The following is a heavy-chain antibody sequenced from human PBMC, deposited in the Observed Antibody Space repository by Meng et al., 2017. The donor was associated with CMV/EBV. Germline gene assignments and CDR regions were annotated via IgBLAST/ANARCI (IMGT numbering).Heavy chain of an antibody. J-gene: IGHJ4*02. V-gene: IGHV4-39*01. CDR3: ARVVAARPSPFDY. D-gene: IGHD6-6*01. Sequence: GSLRLSCTVPGGPISSSSYYWGWIRQPPGKGLEWIGSIYYSGSTYYNPSLKSRVTISVDTSKNQFSLKLSSVTAADTAVYYCARVVAARPSPFDYWGQGTLVTVSS. CDR1: GGPISSSSYY. CDR2: IYYSGST.